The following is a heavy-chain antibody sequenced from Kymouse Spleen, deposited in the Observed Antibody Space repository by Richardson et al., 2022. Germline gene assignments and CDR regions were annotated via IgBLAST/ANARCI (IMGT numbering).Heavy chain of an antibody. J-gene: IGHJ6*02. Sequence: EVQLVESGGGLVQPGGSLKLSCAASGFTFSGSAMHWVRQASGKGLEWVGRIRSKANSYATAYAASVKGRFTISRDDSKNTAYLQMNSLKTEDTAVYYCTAVIYYYYGMDVWGQGTTVTVSS. V-gene: IGHV3-73*02. CDR1: GFTFSGSA. D-gene: IGHD6-19*01. CDR2: IRSKANSYAT. CDR3: TAVIYYYYGMDV.